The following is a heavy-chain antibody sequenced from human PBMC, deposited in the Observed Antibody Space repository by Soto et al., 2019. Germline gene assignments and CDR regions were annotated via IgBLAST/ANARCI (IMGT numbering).Heavy chain of an antibody. V-gene: IGHV1-69*02. J-gene: IGHJ5*02. CDR1: GGTFSSYT. Sequence: GASVKVSCKASGGTFSSYTISWVRQAPGQGLEWMGRIIPILGIANYAQKFQGRVTITADKSTSTAYMELSSLRSEDTAVYYCARTGSPEYNWFDPWGQGTLVTVSS. D-gene: IGHD1-26*01. CDR2: IIPILGIA. CDR3: ARTGSPEYNWFDP.